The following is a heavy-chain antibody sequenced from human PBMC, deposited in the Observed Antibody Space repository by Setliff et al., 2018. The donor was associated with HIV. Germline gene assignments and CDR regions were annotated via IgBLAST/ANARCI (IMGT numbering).Heavy chain of an antibody. CDR1: GGTFNNYA. D-gene: IGHD3-10*01. CDR3: ATVFYYDSESFSLDY. Sequence: WASVKVSCKASGGTFNNYAISWVRQAPGQGLEWVGGIIPLFGTSNYALKFQGRVTITANESTNTAHMELSSLRSVDTAMYYWATVFYYDSESFSLDYWGQGMLVTV. J-gene: IGHJ4*02. CDR2: IIPLFGTS. V-gene: IGHV1-69*13.